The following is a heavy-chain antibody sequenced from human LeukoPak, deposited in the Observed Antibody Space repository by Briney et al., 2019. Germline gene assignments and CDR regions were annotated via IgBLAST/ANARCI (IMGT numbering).Heavy chain of an antibody. D-gene: IGHD2-21*01. V-gene: IGHV3-23*01. CDR2: ISGSGETT. Sequence: GGSLRLSCEASGFTFTMDAMSWVRQAPGKGLEWVSSISGSGETTYNADSVKGRFTMSRDNSKNTLYLQMNSLRVEDSAVYYCAKPHXFQYVENWGQGTLVTVSS. CDR1: GFTFTMDA. CDR3: AKPHXFQYVEN. J-gene: IGHJ4*02.